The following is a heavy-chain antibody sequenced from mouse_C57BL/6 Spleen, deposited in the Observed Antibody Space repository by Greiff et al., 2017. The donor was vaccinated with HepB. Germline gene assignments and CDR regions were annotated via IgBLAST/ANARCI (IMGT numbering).Heavy chain of an antibody. CDR3: ARWGYYGSSYGMDY. Sequence: VQLQQSGAELVKPGASVKLSCKASGYTFTSYWMHWVKQRPGQGLEWIGMIHPNSGSTNYNEKFKSKATLTVDKSSSTAYMQLSSLTSEDSAVYYCARWGYYGSSYGMDYWGQGTSVTVSS. J-gene: IGHJ4*01. D-gene: IGHD1-1*01. V-gene: IGHV1-64*01. CDR1: GYTFTSYW. CDR2: IHPNSGST.